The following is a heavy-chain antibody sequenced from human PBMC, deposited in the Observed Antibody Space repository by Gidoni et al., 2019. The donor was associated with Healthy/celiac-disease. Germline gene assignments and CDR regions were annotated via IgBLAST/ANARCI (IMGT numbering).Heavy chain of an antibody. CDR3: ARYQLLSWTLFR. J-gene: IGHJ4*02. CDR1: GFTFSDYY. D-gene: IGHD2-2*01. Sequence: HVQLVESGGGLVKPGASLRLPCAASGFTFSDYYMSWIRQAPGKGLEWISYISISGNTIYYEDSVKGRFTISRDNAKNSLYLQMNSLRAEDTAVYYCARYQLLSWTLFRWGQGTLVTVSS. V-gene: IGHV3-11*01. CDR2: ISISGNTI.